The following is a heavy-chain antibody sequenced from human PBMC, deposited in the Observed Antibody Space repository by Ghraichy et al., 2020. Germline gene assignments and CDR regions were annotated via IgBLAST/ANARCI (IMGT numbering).Heavy chain of an antibody. J-gene: IGHJ6*02. CDR1: GGSISSSSYY. CDR2: IYYSGST. D-gene: IGHD1-1*01. V-gene: IGHV4-39*01. CDR3: AILRFGTRGYYYGMDV. Sequence: SETLSLTCTVSGGSISSSSYYWGWIRQPPGKGLEWIGSIYYSGSTYYNPSLKSRVTISVDTSKNQFSLKLSSVTAADTAVYYCAILRFGTRGYYYGMDVWGQGTTVTVSS.